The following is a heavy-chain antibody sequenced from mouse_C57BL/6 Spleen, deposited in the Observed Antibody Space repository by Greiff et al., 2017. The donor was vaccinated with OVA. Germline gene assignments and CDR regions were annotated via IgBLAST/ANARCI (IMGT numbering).Heavy chain of an antibody. J-gene: IGHJ2*01. CDR1: GYTFTSYW. CDR2: IDPSDSYT. CDR3: AGYYSNFDY. V-gene: IGHV1-50*01. D-gene: IGHD2-5*01. Sequence: VKPGASVKLSCKASGYTFTSYWMQWVKQRPGQGLEWIGEIDPSDSYTNYNQKFKGKATLTVDTSSSTAYMQLSSLTSEDSAVYYCAGYYSNFDYWGQGTTLTVSS.